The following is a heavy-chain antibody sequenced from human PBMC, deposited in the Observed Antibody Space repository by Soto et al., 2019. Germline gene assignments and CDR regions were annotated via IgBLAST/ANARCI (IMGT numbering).Heavy chain of an antibody. D-gene: IGHD4-4*01. V-gene: IGHV1-3*01. CDR1: GYTFTSYA. Sequence: GASVKVSCKASGYTFTSYAMHWVRQAPGQRLEWMGWINAGNGNTKYPQKFQGRVTITRDTSASTAYMELSSLRSEDTAVYYCASSYSNYALIDYYYYGMDVWGQGTTVTVS. J-gene: IGHJ6*02. CDR2: INAGNGNT. CDR3: ASSYSNYALIDYYYYGMDV.